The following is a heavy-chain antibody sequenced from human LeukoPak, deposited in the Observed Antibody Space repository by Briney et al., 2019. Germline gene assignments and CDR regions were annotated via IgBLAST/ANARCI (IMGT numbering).Heavy chain of an antibody. Sequence: KPSETLSLTCAVYGASFSVYYWSCIPQPPGKGLEWIGEINHSASTNYNPSLKSRVTISVDTSKTQFSLKLSSVTAADTAVYYCARALTKRLAARPYYYYYYMDVWGKGTTVTVSS. CDR1: GASFSVYY. CDR3: ARALTKRLAARPYYYYYYMDV. V-gene: IGHV4-34*01. D-gene: IGHD6-6*01. J-gene: IGHJ6*03. CDR2: INHSAST.